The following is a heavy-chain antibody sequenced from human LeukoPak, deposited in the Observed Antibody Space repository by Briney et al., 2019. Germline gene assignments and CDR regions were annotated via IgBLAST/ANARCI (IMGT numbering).Heavy chain of an antibody. Sequence: PSETLSLTCAVYGGSFSGYYWSWIRQPPGKGLEWIGEINHSGSTNYNQSLKSRVTISVDTSKNQFSLKLSSVTAADTAVYYCATVYYDFWSGYFETRHFDYWGQGTLVTVSS. D-gene: IGHD3-3*01. J-gene: IGHJ4*02. CDR1: GGSFSGYY. CDR3: ATVYYDFWSGYFETRHFDY. V-gene: IGHV4-34*01. CDR2: INHSGST.